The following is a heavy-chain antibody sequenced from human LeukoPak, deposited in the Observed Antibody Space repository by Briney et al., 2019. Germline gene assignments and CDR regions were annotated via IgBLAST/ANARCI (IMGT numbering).Heavy chain of an antibody. CDR3: ARGRVTPGAFDV. D-gene: IGHD2-21*02. V-gene: IGHV4-34*01. Sequence: SETLSLTCAVYGGSFSGYYWSWIRQPPGKGLEWIGEINHSGSTNYNPSLKSRVTISVDTSKNQFSLKLSSVTAADTAAYYCARGRVTPGAFDVWGQGTMVTVSS. CDR2: INHSGST. CDR1: GGSFSGYY. J-gene: IGHJ3*01.